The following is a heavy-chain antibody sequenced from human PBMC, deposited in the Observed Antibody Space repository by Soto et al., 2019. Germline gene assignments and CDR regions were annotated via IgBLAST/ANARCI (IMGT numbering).Heavy chain of an antibody. CDR2: VSHSGST. J-gene: IGHJ3*02. CDR1: SGSIIIHL. CDR3: AREGPLSGDAFDI. V-gene: IGHV4-59*11. Sequence: SXTLALTLHISSGSIIIHLFICIRQPPGKGLEWIGYVSHSGSTTHNPSLKSRVTISLDTSKNQVSLQLRSVTAADTAVYYCAREGPLSGDAFDIWGRGTKVTVSS. D-gene: IGHD3-16*01.